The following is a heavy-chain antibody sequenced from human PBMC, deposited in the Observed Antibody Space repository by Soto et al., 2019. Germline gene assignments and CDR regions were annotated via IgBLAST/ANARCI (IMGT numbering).Heavy chain of an antibody. CDR3: ARGLRSVTGTRGYYYCMDV. D-gene: IGHD1-7*01. CDR1: GGSFSGYY. CDR2: INHSGST. V-gene: IGHV4-34*01. J-gene: IGHJ6*02. Sequence: TLSLTCAVYGGSFSGYYWSWIRQPPGKGLEWIGEINHSGSTNYNPSLKSRVTISVDTSKNQFSLKLSSVTAADTAAYYCARGLRSVTGTRGYYYCMDVWCQGTTVTGS.